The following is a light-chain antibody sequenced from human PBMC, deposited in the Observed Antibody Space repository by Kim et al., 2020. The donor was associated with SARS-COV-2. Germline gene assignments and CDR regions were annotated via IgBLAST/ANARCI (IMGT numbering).Light chain of an antibody. V-gene: IGKV1-6*02. Sequence: VEEKVSITCRRRTGIRKGLGGYQRKPGKAPKLLFSAAFRLQSGVPSRFSGSGSGTDFTLTISSLHSEDFATYYSLQDYSYPRTFGPGTKVDIK. CDR3: LQDYSYPRT. CDR1: TGIRKG. J-gene: IGKJ1*01. CDR2: AAF.